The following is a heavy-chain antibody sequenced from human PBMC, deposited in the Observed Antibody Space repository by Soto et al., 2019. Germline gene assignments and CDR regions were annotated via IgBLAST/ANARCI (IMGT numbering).Heavy chain of an antibody. Sequence: QVQLQESGPGLVKPSGTLSLTCAVSGGSISSSNWWSWVRQPPGKGLEWIGEIYHSGSTNYNPSRKGRVTISVATSTNQCSLKLSSVPAADTAVYYCARLAAAGTNFDYWGQGTLVTVSS. V-gene: IGHV4-4*02. J-gene: IGHJ4*02. D-gene: IGHD6-13*01. CDR1: GGSISSSNW. CDR2: IYHSGST. CDR3: ARLAAAGTNFDY.